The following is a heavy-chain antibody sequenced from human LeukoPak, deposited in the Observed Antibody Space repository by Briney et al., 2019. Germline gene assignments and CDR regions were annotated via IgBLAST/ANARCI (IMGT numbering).Heavy chain of an antibody. Sequence: GGSLRLSCAASGFTFSSYAMNWVRQAPGKGLEWVSAISGSGGSTYYADSVKGRFTISRDNSRNTLYLQMNSLGAEDTAVYCCATPSNYFDYWGQGTLVTVSS. J-gene: IGHJ4*02. V-gene: IGHV3-23*01. CDR1: GFTFSSYA. CDR2: ISGSGGST. CDR3: ATPSNYFDY. D-gene: IGHD2-2*01.